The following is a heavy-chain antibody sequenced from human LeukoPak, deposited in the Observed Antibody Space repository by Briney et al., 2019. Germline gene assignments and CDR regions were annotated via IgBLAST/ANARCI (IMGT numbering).Heavy chain of an antibody. V-gene: IGHV3-7*01. J-gene: IGHJ2*01. CDR2: IKQDGSEK. CDR1: GFTFSSYW. CDR3: ARDIRIYDILTGCYLWYFDL. D-gene: IGHD3-9*01. Sequence: GGSLRLSCAASGFTFSSYWMSWVRQAPGKGLEWVANIKQDGSEKYYVDSVKGRFTISRDNAKNSLYLQMNNLRAEDTAVYYCARDIRIYDILTGCYLWYFDLWGRGTLVTVSS.